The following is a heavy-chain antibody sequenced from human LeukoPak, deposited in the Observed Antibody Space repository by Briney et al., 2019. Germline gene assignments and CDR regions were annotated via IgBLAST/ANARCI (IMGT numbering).Heavy chain of an antibody. CDR3: ARGHSSGWY. Sequence: GASVKVSCKASGYTFTIYDINWVRQATGQGLEWMGWMNPNSGNTGYAQKFQGRVTMTRDTSISTAYMELSSLISDDTAVYYCARGHSSGWYWGQGTLVTVSS. CDR1: GYTFTIYD. J-gene: IGHJ4*02. D-gene: IGHD6-19*01. V-gene: IGHV1-8*01. CDR2: MNPNSGNT.